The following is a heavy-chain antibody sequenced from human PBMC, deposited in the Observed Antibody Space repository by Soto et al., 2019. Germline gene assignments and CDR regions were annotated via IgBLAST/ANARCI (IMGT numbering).Heavy chain of an antibody. Sequence: QVQLQESGPGLVKPSQTLSLTCTVSGGSISSGDYYWSWIRQPPGKGLEWLGYIYYSGSTYYNPPLKSRVTISVDTSKNQFSLKLSSVTAADTAVYYCARRGLRRSDTYYDFWSGSYYFDYWGQGTLVTVSS. D-gene: IGHD3-3*01. CDR1: GGSISSGDYY. CDR3: ARRGLRRSDTYYDFWSGSYYFDY. J-gene: IGHJ4*02. CDR2: IYYSGST. V-gene: IGHV4-30-4*01.